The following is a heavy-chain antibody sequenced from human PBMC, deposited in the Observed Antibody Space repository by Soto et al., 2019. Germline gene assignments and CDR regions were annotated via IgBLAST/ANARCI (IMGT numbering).Heavy chain of an antibody. D-gene: IGHD6-19*01. J-gene: IGHJ4*02. V-gene: IGHV3-30*18. Sequence: QVQLVESGGGVAQPGRSLRLSCAASGFSFNSYGMHWVRQAPGKGLEWVAFISYDGTNKYYTDSVKGRFTISRDNSKDKLFLEMNSLRAEDTAVYYCAKNEFSSGWYKTFDYWGQGTLVTISS. CDR2: ISYDGTNK. CDR3: AKNEFSSGWYKTFDY. CDR1: GFSFNSYG.